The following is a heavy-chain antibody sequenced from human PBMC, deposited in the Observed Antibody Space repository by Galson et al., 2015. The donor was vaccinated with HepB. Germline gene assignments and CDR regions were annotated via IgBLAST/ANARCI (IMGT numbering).Heavy chain of an antibody. J-gene: IGHJ4*02. CDR1: GYTFTSYG. CDR3: ARGPPMYSSGWYFEY. V-gene: IGHV1-18*04. D-gene: IGHD6-19*01. CDR2: ISAYNGNT. Sequence: SVKVSCKASGYTFTSYGISWVRQAPGQGLEWMGWISAYNGNTNYAQKLQGRVTMTTDTSTSTAYMELRSLRSDDPAVYYYARGPPMYSSGWYFEYWGQGTLVTV.